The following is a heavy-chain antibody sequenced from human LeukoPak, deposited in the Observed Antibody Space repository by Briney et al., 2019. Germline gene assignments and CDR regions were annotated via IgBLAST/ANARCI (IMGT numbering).Heavy chain of an antibody. J-gene: IGHJ4*02. D-gene: IGHD6-13*01. CDR2: IIPILGIA. CDR1: GGTFSSHA. V-gene: IGHV1-69*04. Sequence: GSSVKVSCKASGGTFSSHAISWVRQAPGQGLEWMGRIIPILGIANYAQKFQGRVTITADKSTSTAYMELSSLRSEDTALYYCARSLGITAAAYDPYLDYWGQGTLVTVSS. CDR3: ARSLGITAAAYDPYLDY.